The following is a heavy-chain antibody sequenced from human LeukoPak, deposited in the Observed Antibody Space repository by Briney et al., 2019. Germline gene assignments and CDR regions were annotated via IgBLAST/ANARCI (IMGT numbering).Heavy chain of an antibody. Sequence: PSETLSLTCAVYGGSFSGYYWSWIRQPPGKGLEWIGEINHSGSTNYNPSLKSRVTISVDTSKNQFSLKLSSVTAADTAVYYCARGGLGWLRYNWFDPWGQGTLVTVSS. J-gene: IGHJ5*02. CDR2: INHSGST. D-gene: IGHD5-24*01. CDR3: ARGGLGWLRYNWFDP. CDR1: GGSFSGYY. V-gene: IGHV4-34*01.